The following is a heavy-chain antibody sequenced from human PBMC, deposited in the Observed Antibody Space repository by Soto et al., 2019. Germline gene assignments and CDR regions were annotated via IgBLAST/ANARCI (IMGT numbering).Heavy chain of an antibody. J-gene: IGHJ3*02. CDR3: TTDLTSAFDI. Sequence: GGSLRLSCAASGFSFSSYAMSWVRQAPGKGLEWVSSIIYNGGHTYYADSVKGRFTISRDDSKNTLYLQMNSLKTEDTAVYYCTTDLTSAFDIWGQGTMVTVSS. D-gene: IGHD2-2*01. V-gene: IGHV3-23*01. CDR1: GFSFSSYA. CDR2: IIYNGGHT.